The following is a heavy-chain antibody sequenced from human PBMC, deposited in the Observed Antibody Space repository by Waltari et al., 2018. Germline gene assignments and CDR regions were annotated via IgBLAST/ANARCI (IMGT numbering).Heavy chain of an antibody. CDR1: GYTFTGYY. Sequence: QVQLVQSGAEVKKPGASVKVSCKASGYTFTGYYMHWVRQAPGQGLEWMGWINANSGGTNYAQKFQARVTMTRDTSISTAYMELGRLRSDDTAVYYCARDRVHSGSYYYNYWGQGTLVTVSS. D-gene: IGHD1-26*01. CDR2: INANSGGT. CDR3: ARDRVHSGSYYYNY. J-gene: IGHJ4*02. V-gene: IGHV1-2*02.